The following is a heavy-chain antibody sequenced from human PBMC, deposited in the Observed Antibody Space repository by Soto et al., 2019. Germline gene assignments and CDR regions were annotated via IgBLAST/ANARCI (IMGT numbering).Heavy chain of an antibody. CDR3: AAVGPGSGGSWTPSGPYYYYYYMDV. V-gene: IGHV1-58*02. CDR1: GFAFTSSA. D-gene: IGHD2-15*01. J-gene: IGHJ6*03. Sequence: SVKVSCKASGFAFTSSAMQWVRQARGQRLEWIGWIVVGSGNTNYAQKFQERVTITRDMSTSTAYMELSSLRSEDTAVYYCAAVGPGSGGSWTPSGPYYYYYYMDVWGKGTTVTVSS. CDR2: IVVGSGNT.